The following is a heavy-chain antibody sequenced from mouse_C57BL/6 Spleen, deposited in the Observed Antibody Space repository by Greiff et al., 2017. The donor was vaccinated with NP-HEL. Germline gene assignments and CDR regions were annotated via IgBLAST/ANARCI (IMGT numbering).Heavy chain of an antibody. CDR2: INPSTGGT. V-gene: IGHV1-42*01. CDR3: ARFWGSRLSYWYFDV. J-gene: IGHJ1*03. D-gene: IGHD1-1*01. CDR1: GYSFTGYY. Sequence: VQLQQSGPELVKPGASVKISCKASGYSFTGYYMNWVKQSPEKSLEWIGEINPSTGGTTYNQKFKAKATLTVDKSSSTAYMQLKSLTSEDSAVYYCARFWGSRLSYWYFDVWGTGTTVTVSS.